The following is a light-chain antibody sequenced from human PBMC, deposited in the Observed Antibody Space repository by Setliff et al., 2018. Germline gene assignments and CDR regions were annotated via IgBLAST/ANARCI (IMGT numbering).Light chain of an antibody. J-gene: IGLJ2*01. CDR1: SSNIGSNT. CDR2: GNS. V-gene: IGLV1-44*01. Sequence: QSVLTQPPSASGTPGQRVTISCSGSSSNIGSNTVSWYQQLPGTAPRLLMYGNSQRPSGVPDRFSGSKSGTSASLAISGLQSEDESDYYCGVWDDSLRAVVFGGGTKVTVL. CDR3: GVWDDSLRAVV.